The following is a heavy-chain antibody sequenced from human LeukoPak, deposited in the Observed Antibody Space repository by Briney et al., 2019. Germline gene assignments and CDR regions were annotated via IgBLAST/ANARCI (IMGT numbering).Heavy chain of an antibody. Sequence: ASVKVSCKASGYTFTGYYMHWVRQAPGQGLEWMAWINPNSGGTNYAQKFQGRVTMTRDTSISTAYMELSRLRSDDTAVYYCAREDCSGGSCYYVFDYWGQGTLVTVSS. CDR2: INPNSGGT. CDR1: GYTFTGYY. V-gene: IGHV1-2*02. J-gene: IGHJ4*02. D-gene: IGHD2-15*01. CDR3: AREDCSGGSCYYVFDY.